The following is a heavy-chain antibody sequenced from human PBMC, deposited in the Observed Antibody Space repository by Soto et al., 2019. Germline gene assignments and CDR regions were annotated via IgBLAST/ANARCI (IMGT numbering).Heavy chain of an antibody. J-gene: IGHJ6*02. V-gene: IGHV3-74*01. Sequence: GGSLRLSCAASGFTFSSYWMHWVRQAPGKGLVWVSRINSDGSSTSYADSVKGRFTISRDNAKNTLYLQMNSLRAEDTAVYYCAVYSVIHYYYGMDVWGQGTTVTVSS. CDR3: AVYSVIHYYYGMDV. CDR1: GFTFSSYW. CDR2: INSDGSST. D-gene: IGHD1-26*01.